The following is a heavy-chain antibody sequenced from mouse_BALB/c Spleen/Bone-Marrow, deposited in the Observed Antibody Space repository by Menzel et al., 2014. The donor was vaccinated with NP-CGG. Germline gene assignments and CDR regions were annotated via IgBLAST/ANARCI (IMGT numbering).Heavy chain of an antibody. V-gene: IGHV5-12-1*01. Sequence: DVMLVESGGGLVKPGGSLKLSCAASGFASSSYDMSWVRQTPEKRLEWVAYISNGGGSTYYPDTVKGRFTISRDNAKNTLYLQMSSLKSEDTAMYYCTRHELGLFDYWGQGTTLTVSS. D-gene: IGHD4-1*01. CDR3: TRHELGLFDY. CDR1: GFASSSYD. CDR2: ISNGGGST. J-gene: IGHJ2*01.